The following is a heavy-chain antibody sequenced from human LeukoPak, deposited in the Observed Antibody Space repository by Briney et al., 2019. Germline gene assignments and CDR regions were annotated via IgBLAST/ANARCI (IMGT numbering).Heavy chain of an antibody. D-gene: IGHD4-17*01. CDR2: IWYDGSNK. Sequence: GGSLRLSCAASGFTFSSYGMHWVRQAPGKGLEWVAVIWYDGSNKYYADSVKGRFTISRDNSKNTLYLQMNSLRAEDTAVYYCAREYGPLYYYFGMDVWGQGTTVTVSS. J-gene: IGHJ6*02. V-gene: IGHV3-33*01. CDR3: AREYGPLYYYFGMDV. CDR1: GFTFSSYG.